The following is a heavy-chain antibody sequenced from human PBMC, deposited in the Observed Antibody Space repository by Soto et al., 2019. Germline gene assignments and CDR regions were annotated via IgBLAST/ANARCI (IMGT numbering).Heavy chain of an antibody. V-gene: IGHV3-23*01. CDR2: ISGSGGST. Sequence: EVQLLESGGGLVQPGGSLRLSCAASGFTFSSYAMSWVRQAPGKGLEWVSAISGSGGSTYYADSVKGRFTISRDNSKNTLYQQMNSLRAEDTAVYYCAKRPYCSGGSCYSRIFDYWGQGTLVTVSS. D-gene: IGHD2-15*01. J-gene: IGHJ4*02. CDR3: AKRPYCSGGSCYSRIFDY. CDR1: GFTFSSYA.